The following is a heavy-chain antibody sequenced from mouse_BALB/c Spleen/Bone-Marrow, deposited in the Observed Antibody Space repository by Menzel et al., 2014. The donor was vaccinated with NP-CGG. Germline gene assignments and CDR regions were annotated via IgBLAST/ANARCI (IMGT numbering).Heavy chain of an antibody. Sequence: EVQLHQSGPELVKPGASVKISCKASGYTFTDYNMHWVKQSHGKSLEWIGYIYPYNGGTGYNQKFESKATLTVDNSSSTAYMELRSLTSEDSAVYYCAILGRDYWGQGPLSQSPQ. V-gene: IGHV1S29*02. CDR2: IYPYNGGT. J-gene: IGHJ2*01. CDR3: AILGRDY. CDR1: GYTFTDYN. D-gene: IGHD4-1*01.